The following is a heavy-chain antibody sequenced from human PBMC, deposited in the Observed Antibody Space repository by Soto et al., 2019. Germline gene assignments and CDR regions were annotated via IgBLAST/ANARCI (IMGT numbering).Heavy chain of an antibody. V-gene: IGHV4-39*01. CDR2: IFYSGNT. CDR3: AIYPRHLLAAFDS. D-gene: IGHD2-2*02. Sequence: QLQLQESGPGLVKPSETLSLTCTVSGGSISGSNYYWAWIRQPPGKGLEWIETIFYSGNTYHNPSLRRGVPRPVGTAKNQFCVKQRPVTAAETAMYYGAIYPRHLLAAFDSWGQGTLVTVSS. J-gene: IGHJ4*02. CDR1: GGSISGSNYY.